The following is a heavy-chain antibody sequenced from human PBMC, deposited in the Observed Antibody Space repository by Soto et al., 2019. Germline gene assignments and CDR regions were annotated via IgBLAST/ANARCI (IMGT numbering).Heavy chain of an antibody. CDR1: GGSISTYY. V-gene: IGHV4-59*01. CDR3: ARRAETNGWNGFGADKYYFDF. J-gene: IGHJ4*02. D-gene: IGHD1-1*01. CDR2: IYSSGST. Sequence: QVQLQESGPGLVKPSETLSLTCSVSGGSISTYYWSWIRQPPEKGLEWIGYIYSSGSTNYNPSLKSRVTISADTSKNQFSLKLSSVTAADTAVYYCARRAETNGWNGFGADKYYFDFWGQGTLVTVSS.